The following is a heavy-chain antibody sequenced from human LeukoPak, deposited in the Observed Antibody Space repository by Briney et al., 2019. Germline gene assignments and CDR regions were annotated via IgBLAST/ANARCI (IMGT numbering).Heavy chain of an antibody. CDR2: ITNSGSIL. V-gene: IGHV3-11*04. D-gene: IGHD6-13*01. Sequence: GGSLRLSCAASGFTFSDYCMTWIRQAPGKGLERVAYITNSGSILYYADSVKGRFTISRDNAKNSLFLQMNSLRAEDTAVYYCARDGSRSWSLNTWFDPWGQGTQVTVSS. CDR3: ARDGSRSWSLNTWFDP. CDR1: GFTFSDYC. J-gene: IGHJ5*02.